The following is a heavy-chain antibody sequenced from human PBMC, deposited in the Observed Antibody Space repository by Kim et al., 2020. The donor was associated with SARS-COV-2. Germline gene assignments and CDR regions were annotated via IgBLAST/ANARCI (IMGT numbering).Heavy chain of an antibody. CDR2: ISFTGDRT. CDR1: GLSLSHYG. V-gene: IGHV3-23*01. CDR3: AKRGDYYGSGSYFPT. J-gene: IGHJ5*02. D-gene: IGHD3-10*01. Sequence: GGSLRLSCAASGLSLSHYGMHWVRQGPGKGLEWVSSISFTGDRTYYADSVKGRFTVSRDISKNTLYLQMNILRAEDTAVYYCAKRGDYYGSGSYFPTWGQGTLVTVSS.